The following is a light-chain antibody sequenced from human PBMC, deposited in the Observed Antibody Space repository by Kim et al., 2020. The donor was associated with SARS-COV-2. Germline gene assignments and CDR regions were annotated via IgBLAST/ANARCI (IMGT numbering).Light chain of an antibody. Sequence: EIVMTQSPAILSVSPGERATLSCRASQSVSINLAWYQHKPGQAPRLLIYGASTRATGVPARFSGSGSGTEFTLTISSLQSEDFAVYYCQQYDIWPPITFGQGRRLEIK. J-gene: IGKJ5*01. CDR3: QQYDIWPPIT. CDR1: QSVSIN. V-gene: IGKV3-15*01. CDR2: GAS.